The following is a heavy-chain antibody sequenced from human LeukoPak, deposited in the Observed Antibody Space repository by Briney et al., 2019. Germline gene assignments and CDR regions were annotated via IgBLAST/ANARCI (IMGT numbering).Heavy chain of an antibody. Sequence: SQTLSLTCAISGDSVSSNSAAWNWIRQSPSRGLEWLGRTYYRSKWNNDYAGSVKSRITISPDTSKNQFSLHLNSVTPEDTAVYYCARCRGSCYVNYYGMDVWGQGTTVTVSS. J-gene: IGHJ6*02. CDR1: GDSVSSNSAA. CDR3: ARCRGSCYVNYYGMDV. CDR2: TYYRSKWNN. V-gene: IGHV6-1*01. D-gene: IGHD2-15*01.